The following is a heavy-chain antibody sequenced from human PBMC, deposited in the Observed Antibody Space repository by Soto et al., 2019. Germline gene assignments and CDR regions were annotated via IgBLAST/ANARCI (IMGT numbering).Heavy chain of an antibody. J-gene: IGHJ6*02. CDR2: ISSSSSYI. CDR1: GLTFCSYS. CDR3: AREGSSWSYYYYYGMDV. D-gene: IGHD6-13*01. Sequence: PGGSLRLSCAASGLTFCSYSMNWVRQAPGKGLEWVSSISSSSSYIYYADSVKGRFTISRDNAKNSLYLQMNSLRAEDTAVYYCAREGSSWSYYYYYGMDVWGQGTTVTDS. V-gene: IGHV3-21*01.